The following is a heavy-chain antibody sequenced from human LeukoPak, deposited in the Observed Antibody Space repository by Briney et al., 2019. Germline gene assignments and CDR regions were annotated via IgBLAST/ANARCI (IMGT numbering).Heavy chain of an antibody. CDR3: ARDPSHCNGCFDY. CDR1: GDSVSSNSAA. J-gene: IGHJ4*02. V-gene: IGHV6-1*01. Sequence: SQTLSLTCAIAGDSVSSNSAAWNWIRQSPSRGLEWLGRTYYRSKWYNEYAVSVKSRITINPDTSKNQFSLRLNSVTPEDTAVYYCARDPSHCNGCFDYWGQGTLVTVSS. CDR2: TYYRSKWYN. D-gene: IGHD2-2*01.